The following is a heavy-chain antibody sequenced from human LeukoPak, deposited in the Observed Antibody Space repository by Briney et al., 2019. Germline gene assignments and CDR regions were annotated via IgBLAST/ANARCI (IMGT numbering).Heavy chain of an antibody. D-gene: IGHD3-16*01. Sequence: ASVKVSCKASGYTFGDYYIQWVRQAPGQRREYMGHINPNGGGTNYAQNFLDRVTMTWDTSITTAYMELSSLRSDDTAMYYCTRGFNYAFDYWGRGTLVTVSS. CDR3: TRGFNYAFDY. V-gene: IGHV1-2*06. J-gene: IGHJ4*02. CDR1: GYTFGDYY. CDR2: INPNGGGT.